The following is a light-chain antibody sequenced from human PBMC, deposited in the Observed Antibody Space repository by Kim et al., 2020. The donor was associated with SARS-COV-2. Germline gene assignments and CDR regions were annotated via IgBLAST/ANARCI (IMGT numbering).Light chain of an antibody. CDR3: QQANSFPFT. V-gene: IGKV1-12*01. CDR2: AAS. CDR1: QGISNR. J-gene: IGKJ3*01. Sequence: DIQMTQSPSFVSASIGDRVTITCRASQGISNRLGWYQQKPGKAPKLLIYAASSLQPEVPSRFSGSGSGTDFTLTISSPQPEDFATYYCQQANSFPFTFGPGTKVDIK.